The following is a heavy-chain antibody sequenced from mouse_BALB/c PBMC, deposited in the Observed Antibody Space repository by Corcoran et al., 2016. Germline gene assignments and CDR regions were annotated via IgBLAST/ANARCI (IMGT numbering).Heavy chain of an antibody. CDR2: IDPENGNT. CDR3: ASYGNYAMDY. D-gene: IGHD2-1*01. J-gene: IGHJ4*01. CDR1: GFNIKDYY. Sequence: EVQLQQSGAELVRPGALVKLSCKASGFNIKDYYMHWVKQRPEQGLEWIGWIDPENGNTIYDPKFQGKASITADTSSKTAYLQLSSLTSEDTAVYYCASYGNYAMDYWGQGTSVTVSS. V-gene: IGHV14-1*02.